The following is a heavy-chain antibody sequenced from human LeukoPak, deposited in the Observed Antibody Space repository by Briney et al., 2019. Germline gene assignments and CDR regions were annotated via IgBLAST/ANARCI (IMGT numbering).Heavy chain of an antibody. V-gene: IGHV4-34*01. CDR3: ARVPKMRYCSSTSCYGTVRGYFDY. Sequence: SETLSLTCAVYGGSFSGYYWSWIRQPPGKGLEWIGEINHSGSTNYNPSLKSRVTISVDTSKNQFSLKLSSVTAADTAVYYCARVPKMRYCSSTSCYGTVRGYFDYWGQGTLVTVFS. D-gene: IGHD2-2*01. CDR1: GGSFSGYY. CDR2: INHSGST. J-gene: IGHJ4*02.